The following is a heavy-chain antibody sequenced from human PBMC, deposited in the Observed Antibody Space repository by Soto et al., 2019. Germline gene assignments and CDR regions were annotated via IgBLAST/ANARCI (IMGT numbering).Heavy chain of an antibody. V-gene: IGHV1-18*01. J-gene: IGHJ6*04. D-gene: IGHD2-15*01. CDR2: ISAYSGNT. CDR1: GYTFASYG. Sequence: ASVKVSCKASGYTFASYGISWVRQAPGQGLEWMGWISAYSGNTNYAQKLQGRVTMTTDTSTKTAYMELRSLRSDDTAVYYCARLVYCSGGSCYLNTIYYYYGMDGWGKGTTVTVSS. CDR3: ARLVYCSGGSCYLNTIYYYYGMDG.